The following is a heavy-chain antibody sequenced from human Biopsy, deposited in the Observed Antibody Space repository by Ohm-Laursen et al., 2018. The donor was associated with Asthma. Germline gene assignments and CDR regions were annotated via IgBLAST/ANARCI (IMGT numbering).Heavy chain of an antibody. CDR1: GYTFINYV. D-gene: IGHD3-9*01. CDR3: ARTYYDFLTGQVNDAFDM. Sequence: GASVKVSCKASGYTFINYVIHWVRQAPGQRLEWMGWTNAGNGNTKYSQKFQGRVTISRDTSASTAYMDLSSLRSEDTAVYYGARTYYDFLTGQVNDAFDMWGQGTMVTVSS. CDR2: TNAGNGNT. J-gene: IGHJ3*02. V-gene: IGHV1-3*01.